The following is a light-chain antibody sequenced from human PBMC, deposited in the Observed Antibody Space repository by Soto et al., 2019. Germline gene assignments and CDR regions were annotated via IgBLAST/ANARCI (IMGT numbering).Light chain of an antibody. Sequence: ASVGDIVTITCRASQDISAWLAWYQQKPGKPPKLVIYKATALETGVPSRFSGSGSGTEFTLTISSLQPDDFTTYYRQQYSAFPWTFGQGTKVDIK. J-gene: IGKJ1*01. CDR3: QQYSAFPWT. CDR1: QDISAW. CDR2: KAT. V-gene: IGKV1-5*03.